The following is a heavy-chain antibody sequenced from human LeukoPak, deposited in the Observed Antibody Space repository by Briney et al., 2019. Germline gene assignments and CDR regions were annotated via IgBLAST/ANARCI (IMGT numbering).Heavy chain of an antibody. V-gene: IGHV3-23*01. CDR3: ARASYDSSGYGLDY. J-gene: IGHJ4*02. CDR1: GFTFSTYA. Sequence: PGGSLRLSCAASGFTFSTYAMSWVRQAPGKGLEWVSSICGSGSSIHCVDSYYRDSVRGRFTISRDNSKDTLYLQMNSLRAEDTAVYYCARASYDSSGYGLDYWGQGTLVTVSS. CDR2: ICGSGSSIHCVDS. D-gene: IGHD3-22*01.